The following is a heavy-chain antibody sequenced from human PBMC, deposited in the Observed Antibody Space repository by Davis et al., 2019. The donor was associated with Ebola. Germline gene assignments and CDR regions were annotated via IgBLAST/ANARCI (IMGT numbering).Heavy chain of an antibody. CDR1: GDSISNYY. V-gene: IGHV4-59*01. CDR3: ARGHPRGGYTYGFDS. J-gene: IGHJ4*02. CDR2: IYRTGST. Sequence: MPSETLSLTCTVSGDSISNYYWSWIRQPPGKGLEWIGFIYRTGSTNYNPSLKSRVTMSVDTSKNQFSLQLNSVTAADTAIFYCARGHPRGGYTYGFDSWGRGTLVTVSS. D-gene: IGHD5-18*01.